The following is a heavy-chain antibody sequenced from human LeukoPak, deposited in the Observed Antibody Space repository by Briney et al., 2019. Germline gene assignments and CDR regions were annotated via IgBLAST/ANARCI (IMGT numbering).Heavy chain of an antibody. D-gene: IGHD6-19*01. CDR2: ISSSSSYT. CDR3: ARDGDSSRAFDI. V-gene: IGHV3-11*05. J-gene: IGHJ3*02. CDR1: GFTFSDYY. Sequence: PGGSLRPSCAASGFTFSDYYMSWIRQAPGKGLEWVSYISSSSSYTNYADSVKGRFTISRDNAKNSPYLQMNSLRAEDTAVYYCARDGDSSRAFDIWGQGTMVTVSS.